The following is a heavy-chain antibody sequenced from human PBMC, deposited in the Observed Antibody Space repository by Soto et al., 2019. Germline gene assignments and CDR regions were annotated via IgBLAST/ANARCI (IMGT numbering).Heavy chain of an antibody. CDR1: GGSISSGGYY. V-gene: IGHV4-31*03. CDR2: IYYSGST. Sequence: SETLSLTCTVFGGSISSGGYYWSWIRQHPGKGLEWIGYIYYSGSTYYNPSLKSRVTISVDTSKNQFSLKLSSVTAADTAVYYCARGSGLSIAAAGIFEYWGQGTLVTVSS. J-gene: IGHJ4*02. D-gene: IGHD6-13*01. CDR3: ARGSGLSIAAAGIFEY.